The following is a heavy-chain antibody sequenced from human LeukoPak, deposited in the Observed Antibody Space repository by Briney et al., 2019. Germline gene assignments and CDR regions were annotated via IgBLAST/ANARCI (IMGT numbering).Heavy chain of an antibody. J-gene: IGHJ4*02. CDR1: GGSISSYY. CDR2: IYYSGST. Sequence: SETLSLTCTVSGGSISSYYWSWIRQPPGKGLEWIGYIYYSGSTNYNPSLKSRVTISVDTSKNQFSLKLSSVTAADTAVYYCARLISPHTILYYFDYWGQGTLVTVSS. D-gene: IGHD3-3*01. V-gene: IGHV4-59*08. CDR3: ARLISPHTILYYFDY.